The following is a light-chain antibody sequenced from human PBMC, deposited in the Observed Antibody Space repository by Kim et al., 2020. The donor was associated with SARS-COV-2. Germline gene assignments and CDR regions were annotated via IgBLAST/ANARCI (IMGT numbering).Light chain of an antibody. CDR3: QQYYNTLT. CDR2: GAS. CDR1: QTEFSNSNNQHY. J-gene: IGKJ4*01. Sequence: GATINSVHIQTEFSNSNNQHYLAWYQQKPEPPLKVLIDGASTRESGVPNRCSSSGSGTDFTLTISSLQAEDVADYYCQQYYNTLTFGGGTKVDIK. V-gene: IGKV4-1*01.